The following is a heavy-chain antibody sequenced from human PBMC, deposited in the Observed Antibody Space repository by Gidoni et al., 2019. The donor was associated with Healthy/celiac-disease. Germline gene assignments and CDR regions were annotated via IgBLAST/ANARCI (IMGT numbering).Heavy chain of an antibody. CDR2: IYWNDDK. CDR1: GISRSTSGVG. CDR3: AHSIYPAQWLVLLAFDY. V-gene: IGHV2-5*01. J-gene: IGHJ4*02. D-gene: IGHD6-19*01. Sequence: QITLKESGPTMVKPTQTLTLTCTFSGISRSTSGVGVGWIRQPPGQALAWLALIYWNDDKRYSPSLKSRLTITKDTSKNQVVLTMTNMDPVDTATYYCAHSIYPAQWLVLLAFDYWGQGTLVTVSS.